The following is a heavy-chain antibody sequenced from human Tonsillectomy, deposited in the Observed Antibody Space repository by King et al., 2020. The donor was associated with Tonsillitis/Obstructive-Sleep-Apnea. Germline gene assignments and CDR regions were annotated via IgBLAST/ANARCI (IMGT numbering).Heavy chain of an antibody. Sequence: VQLVESGGGLVTPGGSLRLSCVASGFTFSDYYMDWIRLAPGKGLEWVSYISGNGRYTKYADSVRGRFTISRDNAKNSLFLQMNSLRAEDTAVYYCARDLTVTVGDNWFDPWGQGTLVTVSS. D-gene: IGHD4-11*01. CDR2: ISGNGRYT. CDR3: ARDLTVTVGDNWFDP. J-gene: IGHJ5*02. CDR1: GFTFSDYY. V-gene: IGHV3-11*05.